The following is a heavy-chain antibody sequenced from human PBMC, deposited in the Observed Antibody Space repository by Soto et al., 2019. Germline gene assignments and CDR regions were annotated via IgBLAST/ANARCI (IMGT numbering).Heavy chain of an antibody. D-gene: IGHD3-10*02. CDR2: ITWDGDE. V-gene: IGHV2-5*02. Sequence: GLDLEWLALITWDGDERYRPSLRNRLTITRDTSKNQVVLTMTNMDLVDTATYYCAHTIVAMFGFLSWGQGALVTVSS. J-gene: IGHJ5*02. CDR3: AHTIVAMFGFLS.